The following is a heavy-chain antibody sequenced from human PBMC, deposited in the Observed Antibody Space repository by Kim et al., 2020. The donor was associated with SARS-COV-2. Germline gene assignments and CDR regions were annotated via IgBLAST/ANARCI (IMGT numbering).Heavy chain of an antibody. J-gene: IGHJ4*02. CDR2: IKSKTDGGTT. V-gene: IGHV3-15*01. CDR3: TTGVRYFDWLSFDY. Sequence: GGSLRLSCAASGFTFSNAWMSWVRQAPGKGLEWVGRIKSKTDGGTTDYAAPVKGRFTISRDDSKNTLYLQMNSLKTEDTAVYYCTTGVRYFDWLSFDYWGQGTLVTVSS. CDR1: GFTFSNAW. D-gene: IGHD3-9*01.